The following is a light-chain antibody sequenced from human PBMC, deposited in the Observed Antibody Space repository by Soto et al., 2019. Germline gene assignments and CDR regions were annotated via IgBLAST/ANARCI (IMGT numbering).Light chain of an antibody. CDR3: QQRSNWPPRGT. J-gene: IGKJ1*01. CDR2: DAS. CDR1: QSVSSY. V-gene: IGKV3-11*01. Sequence: ETVLTQSPATLSLSPGERATLSCRASQSVSSYLAWYQQKPGQAPRLLIYDASNRATGIPARFSGSGSGTDFTLTISSLEPEDFAVYYCQQRSNWPPRGTFGQGTKVEIK.